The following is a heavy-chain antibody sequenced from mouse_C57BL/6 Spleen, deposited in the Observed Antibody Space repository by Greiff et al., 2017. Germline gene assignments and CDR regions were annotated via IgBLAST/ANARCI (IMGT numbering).Heavy chain of an antibody. J-gene: IGHJ2*01. Sequence: QVQLQQSGAELVRPGASVTLSCKASGYTFTDYEMHWVKQTPVHGLEWIGAIDPETGGTAYNQKFKCKAILTADKSSSTAYMELRSLTSEDSAVYYCTREGYGNIDYWGQGTTLTVSS. CDR3: TREGYGNIDY. CDR2: IDPETGGT. V-gene: IGHV1-15*01. D-gene: IGHD2-1*01. CDR1: GYTFTDYE.